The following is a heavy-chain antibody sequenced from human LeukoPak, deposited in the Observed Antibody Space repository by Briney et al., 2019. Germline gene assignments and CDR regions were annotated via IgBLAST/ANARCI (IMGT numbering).Heavy chain of an antibody. J-gene: IGHJ4*02. CDR2: INPSGGST. CDR3: ARLTVGGWYDY. V-gene: IGHV1-46*01. Sequence: ASVKVSCKASGYTFTSYYIHWVRQAPGQGLEWMGLINPSGGSTNYAQKFQGRVTMTRDTSTSTVYMELSSLRSEDTAVYYCARLTVGGWYDYWGQGTLVTVSS. CDR1: GYTFTSYY. D-gene: IGHD6-19*01.